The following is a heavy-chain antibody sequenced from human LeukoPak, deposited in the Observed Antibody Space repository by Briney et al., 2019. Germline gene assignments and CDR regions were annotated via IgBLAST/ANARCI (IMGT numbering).Heavy chain of an antibody. CDR3: AREDRYASGSFDY. J-gene: IGHJ4*02. CDR1: GFTVSSNN. D-gene: IGHD2-2*01. V-gene: IGHV3-66*02. CDR2: IYSGDST. Sequence: GASLRLSCAASGFTVSSNNMNWVRQAPGKGLEWVSAIYSGDSTYYADSVKGRFTISRDNSENTLYLQMISLTAEDTAVYYCAREDRYASGSFDYWGQGTLVTVSS.